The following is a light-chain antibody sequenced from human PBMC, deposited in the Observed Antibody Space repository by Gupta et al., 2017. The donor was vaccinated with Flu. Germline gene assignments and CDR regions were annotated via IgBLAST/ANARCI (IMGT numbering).Light chain of an antibody. V-gene: IGKV1-39*01. CDR2: AAS. Sequence: DIQMTQSPSSLSASVGDRVTITCRASQSISSYLNWYQQKPGKAPKLLIYAASSLQSGVPSRFSGSGSGTDFSLTISSLQPEDFATYYCQQSYRILTYTFGQGTKLEI. CDR3: QQSYRILTYT. CDR1: QSISSY. J-gene: IGKJ2*01.